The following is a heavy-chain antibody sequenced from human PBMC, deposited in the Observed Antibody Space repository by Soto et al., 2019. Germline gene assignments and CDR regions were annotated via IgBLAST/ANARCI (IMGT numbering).Heavy chain of an antibody. Sequence: ESGGGVVQPGRSLRLSCAASGFTFSSYGMHWVRQAPGKGLEWVAVISYDGSNKYYADSVKGRFTISRDNSKNTLYLQMNSLRAEDTAVYYCAKDWVYYGSGSYLGPDYWGQGTLVTVSS. J-gene: IGHJ4*02. V-gene: IGHV3-30*18. CDR2: ISYDGSNK. CDR3: AKDWVYYGSGSYLGPDY. D-gene: IGHD3-10*01. CDR1: GFTFSSYG.